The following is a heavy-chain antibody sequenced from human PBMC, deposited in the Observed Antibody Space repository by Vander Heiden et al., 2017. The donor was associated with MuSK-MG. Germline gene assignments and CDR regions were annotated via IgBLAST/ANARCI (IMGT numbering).Heavy chain of an antibody. V-gene: IGHV3-30*04. D-gene: IGHD5-12*01. CDR2: ISYDGSNK. CDR3: ARDYYSGYDLGGLFDY. J-gene: IGHJ4*02. Sequence: QVQLVESGGGVVQPGRSLRLSCAASGFTFSSYAMHWVRQAPGKGLEWVAVISYDGSNKYYADSVKGRFTISRDNSKNTLYLQMNSLRAEDTAVYYCARDYYSGYDLGGLFDYWGQGTLVTVSS. CDR1: GFTFSSYA.